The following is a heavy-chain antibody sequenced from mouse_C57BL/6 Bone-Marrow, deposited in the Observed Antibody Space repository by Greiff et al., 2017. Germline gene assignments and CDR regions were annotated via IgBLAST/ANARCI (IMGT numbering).Heavy chain of an antibody. CDR3: ARIAEDYYGSSSYWYFDV. V-gene: IGHV8-8*01. CDR1: GFSLSTFGMG. Sequence: QVQLKESGPGILKPSQTLSLTCSFSGFSLSTFGMGVGWIRQPSGKGLVWLAHIWWDDDKYYNPVLKSRLTISKDTSKNQVLLKISNVDTADAATYSCARIAEDYYGSSSYWYFDVWGTGTTVTVS. D-gene: IGHD1-1*01. CDR2: IWWDDDK. J-gene: IGHJ1*03.